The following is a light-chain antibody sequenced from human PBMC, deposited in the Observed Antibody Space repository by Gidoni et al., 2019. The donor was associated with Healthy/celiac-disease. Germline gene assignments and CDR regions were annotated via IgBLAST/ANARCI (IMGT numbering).Light chain of an antibody. V-gene: IGKV1-5*03. CDR3: QQYNSYLYT. J-gene: IGKJ2*01. CDR1: QSISSW. CDR2: KAS. Sequence: DIQMTQSPSTLSASVGDRVTITCRASQSISSWLAWYQQKPGKAPTLLIYKASSLESGVPSRFRGRGSGTEFTLTISSLQPDDFATYSCQQYNSYLYTFGQGTKLEIK.